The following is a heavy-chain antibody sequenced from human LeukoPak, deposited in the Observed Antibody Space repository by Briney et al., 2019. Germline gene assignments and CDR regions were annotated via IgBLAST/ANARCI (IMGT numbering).Heavy chain of an antibody. V-gene: IGHV1-46*01. CDR1: GGTFSSYA. CDR3: ARGLGSGNYCVY. Sequence: ASVKVSCKASGGTFSSYAISWVRQAPGQGLEWMGIINPGDDYTNYAQKFQGRLTMTRDTSTSTVYMELSSLRSEDTAVFYCARGLGSGNYCVYWGQGTLVTVSS. D-gene: IGHD3-10*01. J-gene: IGHJ4*02. CDR2: INPGDDYT.